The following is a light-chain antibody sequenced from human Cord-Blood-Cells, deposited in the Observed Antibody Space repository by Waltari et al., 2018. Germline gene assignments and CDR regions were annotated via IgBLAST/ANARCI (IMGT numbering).Light chain of an antibody. J-gene: IGLJ1*01. CDR1: SSDVGGYNY. V-gene: IGLV2-14*01. CDR3: SSYTSSSTLV. CDR2: DVS. Sequence: QSALTQPASVSGSPGQSITISCTGTSSDVGGYNYVSWYQQHPGKAPNRMIYDVSNRPSGVSNRFSGSKSGNTASLTISELQAEDEADYYCSSYTSSSTLVFGTGTKVTVL.